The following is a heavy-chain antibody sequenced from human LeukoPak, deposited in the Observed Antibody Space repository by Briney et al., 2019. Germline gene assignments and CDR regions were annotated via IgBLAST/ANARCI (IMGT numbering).Heavy chain of an antibody. CDR2: ISSSSNYI. J-gene: IGHJ5*02. V-gene: IGHV3-21*01. D-gene: IGHD6-19*01. CDR3: ARDPSSGWYLKGWFGP. CDR1: GFTFSSYS. Sequence: SGGSLRLSCAASGFTFSSYSMNWVRQAPGKGLEWVSSISSSSNYIYYADSVKGRFTISRDNAKNSLYLQMNSLRAEDTAVYYCARDPSSGWYLKGWFGPWGQGTLVTVSS.